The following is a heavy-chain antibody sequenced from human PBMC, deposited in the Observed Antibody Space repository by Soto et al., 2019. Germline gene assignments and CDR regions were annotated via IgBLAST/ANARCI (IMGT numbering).Heavy chain of an antibody. J-gene: IGHJ4*02. D-gene: IGHD2-2*01. CDR3: AKASYCSSTSCYEDYFDY. V-gene: IGHV3-30*18. Sequence: PGGSPRLSCAAPGFTFNSYCMHWVPQAPGQGLEGGEVISYDGSNKYYADSVKGRFTISRDNSKNTLYVQMNSLRAEDTAVYYCAKASYCSSTSCYEDYFDYWGQGTLVTVSS. CDR2: ISYDGSNK. CDR1: GFTFNSYC.